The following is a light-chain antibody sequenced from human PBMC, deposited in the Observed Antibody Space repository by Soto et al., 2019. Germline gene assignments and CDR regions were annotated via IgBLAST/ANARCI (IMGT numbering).Light chain of an antibody. V-gene: IGLV2-23*02. CDR1: SSDVGSYKL. CDR3: CSPGASSQYV. J-gene: IGLJ1*01. CDR2: EVN. Sequence: QSVLTQPASVSGSPGQSITISCTGTSSDVGSYKLVSWYQQHPGKAPKLMIFEVNKRPSGVSNRFSGSKSGNTASLTISGLKVYDEAHYYCCSPGASSQYVFGNGTKATVL.